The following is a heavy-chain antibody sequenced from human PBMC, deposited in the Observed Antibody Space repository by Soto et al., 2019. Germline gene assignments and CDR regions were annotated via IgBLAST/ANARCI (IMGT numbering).Heavy chain of an antibody. Sequence: ASVKVSCKASGYNFNTFDIYWVRQATGHGLEWMGWMNPNSGNTGYAQELRGRVTMTRNTSNTTAYMELNSLRAEDTGVYYCAREETAWPLAYGLDVWGQGTTVTVSS. V-gene: IGHV1-8*02. CDR2: MNPNSGNT. CDR1: GYNFNTFD. CDR3: AREETAWPLAYGLDV. D-gene: IGHD2-21*02. J-gene: IGHJ6*02.